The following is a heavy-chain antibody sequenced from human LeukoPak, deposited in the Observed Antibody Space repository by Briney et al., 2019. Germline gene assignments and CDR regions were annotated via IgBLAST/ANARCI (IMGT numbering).Heavy chain of an antibody. CDR2: IYYSGST. Sequence: SETLSLTCTVSGGSISSSSYYWGWIRQPPGKGLEWIGIIYYSGSTYYNPSLKSRVTISVDTSKNQFSLKLSSVTAADTAVYYCARFKRYFGGDCYSFDYWGQGTLVTVSS. V-gene: IGHV4-39*01. D-gene: IGHD2-21*01. CDR1: GGSISSSSYY. CDR3: ARFKRYFGGDCYSFDY. J-gene: IGHJ4*02.